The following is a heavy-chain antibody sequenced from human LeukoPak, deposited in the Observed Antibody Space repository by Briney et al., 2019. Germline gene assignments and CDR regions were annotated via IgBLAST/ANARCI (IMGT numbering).Heavy chain of an antibody. Sequence: SETLSLTCAVYGGSFSGYYWSWIRQPPGKGLEWIGEINHSGSTNYNPSLKSRVTISVDTSKNQFSLKLSSVTAADTAVYYCASYDYGDYWRAFDIWGQGTMATVSS. J-gene: IGHJ3*02. CDR1: GGSFSGYY. V-gene: IGHV4-34*01. CDR2: INHSGST. D-gene: IGHD4-17*01. CDR3: ASYDYGDYWRAFDI.